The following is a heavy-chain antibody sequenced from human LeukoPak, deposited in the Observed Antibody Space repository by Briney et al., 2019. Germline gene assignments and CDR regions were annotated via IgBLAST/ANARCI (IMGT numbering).Heavy chain of an antibody. V-gene: IGHV4-59*08. D-gene: IGHD6-19*01. Sequence: SETLSLTCTVSGGSISSYYWSWIRQPPGKGLEWIGYIYYSGSINYNPSLKSRVTISVDTSKNQFSLKLSSVTAADTAVYYCARHMRYSSGWYYFDYWGQGTLVTVSS. J-gene: IGHJ4*02. CDR2: IYYSGSI. CDR1: GGSISSYY. CDR3: ARHMRYSSGWYYFDY.